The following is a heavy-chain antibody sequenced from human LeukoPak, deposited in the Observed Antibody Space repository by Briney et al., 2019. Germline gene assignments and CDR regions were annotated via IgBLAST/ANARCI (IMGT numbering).Heavy chain of an antibody. CDR2: MYHSGST. CDR1: DYSIRSGYY. V-gene: IGHV4-38-2*02. Sequence: SETLSLTCSVSDYSIRSGYYWGWIRQPPGKGLEWIGSMYHSGSTYYNPSLKSRVTISVDTSKNQFSLKLSSVTAADTAVYYCARRAHIGSLDYWGQGTLVTVSS. J-gene: IGHJ4*02. CDR3: ARRAHIGSLDY. D-gene: IGHD5-12*01.